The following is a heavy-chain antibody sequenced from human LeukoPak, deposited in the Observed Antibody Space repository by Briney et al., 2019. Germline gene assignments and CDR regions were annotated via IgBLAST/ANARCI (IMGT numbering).Heavy chain of an antibody. CDR3: ARDRAVAGTENDY. CDR2: ISGSGGST. D-gene: IGHD6-19*01. J-gene: IGHJ4*02. V-gene: IGHV3-23*01. Sequence: GGSLRLSCAASGFTFSSYAMSWVRQAPGKGLEWVSAISGSGGSTYYADSVKGRFTISRDNSKNTLYLQMNSLRAEDTAVYYCARDRAVAGTENDYWGQGTLVTVSS. CDR1: GFTFSSYA.